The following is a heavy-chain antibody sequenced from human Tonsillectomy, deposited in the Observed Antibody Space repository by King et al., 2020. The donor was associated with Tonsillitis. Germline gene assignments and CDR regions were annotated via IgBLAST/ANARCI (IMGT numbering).Heavy chain of an antibody. CDR2: IVSDGTT. Sequence: VQLVESGGGSVQPGGSLRLSCAASGFTFSSYWMHWVRQVPGKGLVWVSRIVSDGTTSYADSVKGRFTISRDNAKNTLYLQMTSLRAEDTAVYYCVRGGSSFDPWGQGTLVTVSS. CDR3: VRGGSSFDP. J-gene: IGHJ5*02. D-gene: IGHD3-10*01. V-gene: IGHV3-74*01. CDR1: GFTFSSYW.